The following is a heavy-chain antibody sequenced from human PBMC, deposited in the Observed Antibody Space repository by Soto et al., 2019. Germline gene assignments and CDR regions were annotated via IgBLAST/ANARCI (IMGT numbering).Heavy chain of an antibody. CDR2: IIPILGIA. D-gene: IGHD2-15*01. Sequence: QVQLVQSGAEVNKPGSSVKVSCKASGGTFSSYTISWVRQAPGQGLEWMGRIIPILGIANYAQKFQGRVKITAIKSTSTDYMELSSLRSEDTAVYYCARDPDYCSGGSCYPPRWFDPWGQGTLVTVSS. J-gene: IGHJ5*02. CDR1: GGTFSSYT. CDR3: ARDPDYCSGGSCYPPRWFDP. V-gene: IGHV1-69*08.